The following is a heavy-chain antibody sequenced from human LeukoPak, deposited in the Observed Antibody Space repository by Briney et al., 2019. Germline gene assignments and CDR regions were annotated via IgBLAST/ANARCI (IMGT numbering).Heavy chain of an antibody. Sequence: GGSLRLSCAASGFDFSFTWMSWVRQAPGKGLEWVSVIYSGGSTDYADSVKGRFTISRDNSKNTVYLQMNSLRPEDTAMYYCAREGGYVFDYWGQGTLVTVSS. J-gene: IGHJ4*02. V-gene: IGHV3-53*01. D-gene: IGHD5-12*01. CDR3: AREGGYVFDY. CDR2: IYSGGST. CDR1: GFDFSFTW.